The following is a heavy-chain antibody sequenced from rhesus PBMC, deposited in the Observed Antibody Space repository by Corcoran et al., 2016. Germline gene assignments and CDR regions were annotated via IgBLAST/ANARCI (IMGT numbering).Heavy chain of an antibody. D-gene: IGHD2-15*01. Sequence: QVTLKESGPALVKPTQPLTLTCTFSGFSLTPSGMGVGWIRQPPGKALEWTALIYWDDDKRYSTSLKSRLTISKDTSKNQVVLTMTNMDPVDTATYDCARGLEYCRSTYCSGDAFDFWGQGLRVTVSS. CDR1: GFSLTPSGMG. V-gene: IGHV2-174*01. CDR3: ARGLEYCRSTYCSGDAFDF. CDR2: IYWDDDK. J-gene: IGHJ3*01.